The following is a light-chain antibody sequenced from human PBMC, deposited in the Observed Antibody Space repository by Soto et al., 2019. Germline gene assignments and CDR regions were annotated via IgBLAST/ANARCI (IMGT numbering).Light chain of an antibody. J-gene: IGKJ3*01. CDR3: QQYGGSPQFT. CDR2: GTS. Sequence: ENVLTQSPGTLSLSTGDRATLSCRASQRVSSIHLAWYQQKPGQAPRLLIYGTSVRATGIPDRFRGSGSGTDVTLTIGILEPEDFAVYYCQQYGGSPQFTFGPGTKVEI. V-gene: IGKV3-20*01. CDR1: QRVSSIH.